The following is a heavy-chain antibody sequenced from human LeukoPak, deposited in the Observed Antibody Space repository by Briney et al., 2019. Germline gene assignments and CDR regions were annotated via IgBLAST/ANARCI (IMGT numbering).Heavy chain of an antibody. CDR2: ISAYNGNT. V-gene: IGHV1-18*04. CDR3: ARWIPTAYSSRGYYGMDV. CDR1: GYTFTSYG. Sequence: GASVKVSCKASGYTFTSYGISWGRQAPGQGLEWMGWISAYNGNTNYAQKLQGRVIMTTDTSTSTAYMELRSLRSDDTAVYYCARWIPTAYSSRGYYGMDVWGKGTTVTVSS. J-gene: IGHJ6*04. D-gene: IGHD6-13*01.